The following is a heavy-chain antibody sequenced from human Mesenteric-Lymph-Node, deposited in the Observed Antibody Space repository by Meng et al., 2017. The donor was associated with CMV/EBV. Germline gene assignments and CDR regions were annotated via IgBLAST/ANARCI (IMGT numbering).Heavy chain of an antibody. J-gene: IGHJ4*02. D-gene: IGHD5-12*01. CDR2: IIPILGIA. CDR3: ARFREERRGYDDY. V-gene: IGHV1-69*10. Sequence: SVKVSCKAPGGTFSSYGISWVRQAPGQGLEWMGGIIPILGIANYAQKFQGRVTITADKSTSTTYMELSSLRSEDTAVYYCARFREERRGYDDYWGQGTLVTVSS. CDR1: GGTFSSYG.